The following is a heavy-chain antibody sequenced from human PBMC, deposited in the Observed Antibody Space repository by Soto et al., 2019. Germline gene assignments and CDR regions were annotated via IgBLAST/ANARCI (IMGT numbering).Heavy chain of an antibody. CDR3: ARSVAARLSQNFFYYYGMDV. J-gene: IGHJ6*02. Sequence: LSLTCAVYGGSFSGYYWSWIRQPPGKGLEWIGEIYYSGSTFYNPSLKSRVTISVDTSKNQFSLKLSSVTAADTAVYYCARSVAARLSQNFFYYYGMDVWGQGTTVTVSS. CDR1: GGSFSGYY. CDR2: IYYSGST. V-gene: IGHV4-34*01. D-gene: IGHD6-6*01.